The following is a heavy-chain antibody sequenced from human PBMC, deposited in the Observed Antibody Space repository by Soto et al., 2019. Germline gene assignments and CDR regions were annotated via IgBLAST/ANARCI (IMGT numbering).Heavy chain of an antibody. V-gene: IGHV4-59*01. D-gene: IGHD3-10*01. CDR2: IYYSGST. CDR1: GGSISSYY. Sequence: PSETLSLTCTVSGGSISSYYWSWIRQPPGKGLEWIGYIYYSGSTNYNPSLKSRVTISVDTSKNQFSLKLSSVTAADTAVYYCARDPFRELSHVDYCGQGTLVTVS. CDR3: ARDPFRELSHVDY. J-gene: IGHJ4*02.